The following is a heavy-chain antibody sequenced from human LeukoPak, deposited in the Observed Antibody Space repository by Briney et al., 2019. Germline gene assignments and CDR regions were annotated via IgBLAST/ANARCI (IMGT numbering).Heavy chain of an antibody. CDR1: GYTFTSYD. V-gene: IGHV1-8*01. J-gene: IGHJ2*01. CDR2: MNPNSDNT. Sequence: ASVKVSCKASGYTFTSYDINWVRQATGQGLEWMGWMNPNSDNTGYAQKFQGRVTMTRNTSISTAYMELSSLRSEDTAVYYCARGVYYYDSSGYYPGWYFDLWGRGTLVTVSS. D-gene: IGHD3-22*01. CDR3: ARGVYYYDSSGYYPGWYFDL.